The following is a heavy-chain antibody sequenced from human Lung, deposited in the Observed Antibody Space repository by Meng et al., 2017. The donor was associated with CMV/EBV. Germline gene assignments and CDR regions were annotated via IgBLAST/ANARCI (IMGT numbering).Heavy chain of an antibody. D-gene: IGHD3-9*01. CDR3: AGHYDSQSALSY. CDR2: ISTSSTYK. V-gene: IGHV3-21*06. CDR1: GFTFSVYN. J-gene: IGHJ4*02. Sequence: GGSXRLXCAASGFTFSVYNMNWVRQAPGKGLEWVSSISTSSTYKNYAESLKGRFTISRDNSKNTLYLQMNGLRAEDTAVYYCAGHYDSQSALSYWGQGALVTFSS.